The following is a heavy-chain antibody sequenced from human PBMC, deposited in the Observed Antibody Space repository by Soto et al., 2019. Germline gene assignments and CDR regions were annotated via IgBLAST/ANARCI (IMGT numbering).Heavy chain of an antibody. D-gene: IGHD4-17*01. J-gene: IGHJ4*02. CDR1: GFTFSSYG. CDR3: ARGTDYGEY. CDR2: IWYDGSNK. V-gene: IGHV3-33*01. Sequence: QVQLVESGGGVVQPGRSLRLSCAASGFTFSSYGMHWVRQAPGKGLEWVALIWYDGSNKYYADSVKGRFSISRDNSKNTLYLQMNSLRAEDTAVYYCARGTDYGEYWGQGTLVTVSS.